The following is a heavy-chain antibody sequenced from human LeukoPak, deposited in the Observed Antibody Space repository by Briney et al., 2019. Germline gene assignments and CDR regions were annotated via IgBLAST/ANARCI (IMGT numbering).Heavy chain of an antibody. D-gene: IGHD3-22*01. Sequence: VASVKVSCKASGGTFSSYAISWVRQAPGQGLEWMGRIIPILGIANYAQKFQGRVTITADKSTSTAYMELSSLRSEDTAVYYCARVGYYDSSGDSSWGQGTLVTVSS. CDR2: IIPILGIA. CDR3: ARVGYYDSSGDSS. J-gene: IGHJ5*02. CDR1: GGTFSSYA. V-gene: IGHV1-69*04.